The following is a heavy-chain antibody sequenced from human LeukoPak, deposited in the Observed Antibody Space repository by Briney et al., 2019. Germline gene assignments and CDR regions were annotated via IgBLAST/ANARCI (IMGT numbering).Heavy chain of an antibody. J-gene: IGHJ4*02. CDR1: GGSISSSSYY. Sequence: PSETLSLTCTVSGGSISSSSYYWGWIRQPPGKGLEWIGSIYYSGCTYYNPSLKSRVTISVDTSKNQFSLKLSSVTAADTAVYYCARRYCSGGSCYTPAPHFDYWGQGTLITVSS. D-gene: IGHD2-15*01. CDR2: IYYSGCT. V-gene: IGHV4-39*07. CDR3: ARRYCSGGSCYTPAPHFDY.